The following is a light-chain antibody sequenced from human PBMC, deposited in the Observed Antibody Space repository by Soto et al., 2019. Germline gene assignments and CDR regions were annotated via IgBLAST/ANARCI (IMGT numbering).Light chain of an antibody. CDR3: QHYNSYSEA. Sequence: IHVSLSPASLSASIGDRVTITCRASQSISSYLNWYQQKPGKAPKLLIYAASSLQSGVPSRFSGSGSGTEFTLTISSLQPDDFATYYCQHYNSYSEAFGQGTKVDI. CDR1: QSISSY. J-gene: IGKJ1*01. V-gene: IGKV1-39*01. CDR2: AAS.